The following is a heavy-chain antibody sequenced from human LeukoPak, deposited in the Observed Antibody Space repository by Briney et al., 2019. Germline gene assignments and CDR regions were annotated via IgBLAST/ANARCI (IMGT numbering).Heavy chain of an antibody. V-gene: IGHV3-66*02. CDR3: ARESNYDC. Sequence: GGSLRLSCAVSGVTVSSSYMSWVRQAPGKGLEWVSVIYSGGSTYYADSVKGRFTIARDNSKNTLYLQMNSLRAEDTAVYYCARESNYDCWGQGTLVTVSS. CDR2: IYSGGST. CDR1: GVTVSSSY. J-gene: IGHJ4*02.